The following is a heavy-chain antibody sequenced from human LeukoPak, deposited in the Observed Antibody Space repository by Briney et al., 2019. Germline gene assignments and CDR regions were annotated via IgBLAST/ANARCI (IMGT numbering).Heavy chain of an antibody. D-gene: IGHD5-18*01. J-gene: IGHJ5*02. CDR2: INTSTGNP. Sequence: ASVKVSCKASGYTFTSYAMNWVRQAPGQGLEWMGWINTSTGNPTYAQGFTGRFVFSLDTSVSTAYLQVSSLKAEDTAVYYCARDEGYSYGYPIYNWFDPWGQGTLVTVSS. V-gene: IGHV7-4-1*02. CDR1: GYTFTSYA. CDR3: ARDEGYSYGYPIYNWFDP.